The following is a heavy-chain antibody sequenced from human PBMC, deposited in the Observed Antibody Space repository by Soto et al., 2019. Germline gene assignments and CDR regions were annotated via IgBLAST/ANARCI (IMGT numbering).Heavy chain of an antibody. D-gene: IGHD1-26*01. CDR3: ARVSSDGAPVWPRVYYYMDV. CDR2: ISAYNGNT. CDR1: GYTFTSYG. J-gene: IGHJ6*03. Sequence: GASVKVSCKASGYTFTSYGIIWVRQAPGQGLEWMGWISAYNGNTNYAQKLQGRVTMTTDTSTSTAYMELRSLRSDDTAVYYCARVSSDGAPVWPRVYYYMDVWGKGTTVTVSS. V-gene: IGHV1-18*01.